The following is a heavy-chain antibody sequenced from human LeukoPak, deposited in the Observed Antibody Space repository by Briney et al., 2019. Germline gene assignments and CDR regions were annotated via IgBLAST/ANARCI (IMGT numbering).Heavy chain of an antibody. D-gene: IGHD5-12*01. J-gene: IGHJ3*02. V-gene: IGHV4-61*09. Sequence: SETLSLTCTVSGGSISTGSYCWSWIGQPAEKGLEWIGQIYTSGNTNYNPSLKSRVTISVDASKNQFSLKLSSVTAADTAVYYCARVFDSGYDLDAFDIWGQGTMVTVSS. CDR3: ARVFDSGYDLDAFDI. CDR1: GGSISTGSYC. CDR2: IYTSGNT.